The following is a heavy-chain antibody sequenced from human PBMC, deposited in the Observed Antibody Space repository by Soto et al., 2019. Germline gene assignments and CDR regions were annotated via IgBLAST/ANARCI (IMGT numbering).Heavy chain of an antibody. CDR1: GFTFSGSA. V-gene: IGHV3-73*01. J-gene: IGHJ6*02. CDR2: IRSKANSYAT. CDR3: TRDWEMATIVDYYYGMDV. D-gene: IGHD5-12*01. Sequence: GGSLRLSCAASGFTFSGSAMHWVRQASGKGLEWVGRIRSKANSYATAYAASVKGRFTISRDDSKNTAYLQMNSLKTEDTAVYYCTRDWEMATIVDYYYGMDVWGQGTTVTVSS.